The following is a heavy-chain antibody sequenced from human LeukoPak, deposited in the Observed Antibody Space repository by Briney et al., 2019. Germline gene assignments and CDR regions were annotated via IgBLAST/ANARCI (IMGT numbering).Heavy chain of an antibody. J-gene: IGHJ4*02. D-gene: IGHD7-27*01. CDR1: GGSVSDYY. V-gene: IGHV4-59*02. Sequence: SETLSLTCTISGGSVSDYYWSWIRQSPGKGLEWIGCIYHTRSTSYSPSLKSRVTISADTSQNQFSLKLSSVTAADTAVYYCASRKLGNDYWGQGTLVTVSS. CDR3: ASRKLGNDY. CDR2: IYHTRST.